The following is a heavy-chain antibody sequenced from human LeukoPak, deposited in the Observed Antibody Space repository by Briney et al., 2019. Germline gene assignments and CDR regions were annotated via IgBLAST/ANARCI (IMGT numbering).Heavy chain of an antibody. J-gene: IGHJ3*02. CDR3: AKSLGCTNGVCYTRRIHAFDI. Sequence: PGGSLRLSCAASGFTFSSYAMSWVRQAPGKGLEWVSAISGSGGSTYYADSVKGRFTLSRDNSKNTLYLQMNSLRAEDTAVYYCAKSLGCTNGVCYTRRIHAFDIWGQGTMVTVSS. V-gene: IGHV3-23*01. CDR1: GFTFSSYA. D-gene: IGHD2-8*01. CDR2: ISGSGGST.